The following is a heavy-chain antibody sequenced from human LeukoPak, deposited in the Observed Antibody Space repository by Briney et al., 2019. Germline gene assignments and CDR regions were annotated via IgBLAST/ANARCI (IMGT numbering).Heavy chain of an antibody. D-gene: IGHD5-18*01. V-gene: IGHV3-21*01. CDR2: ISSSSSYI. Sequence: PGGSLRLSCAASGFTFSSYAMHWVRQAPGKGLEWVSSISSSSSYIYYADSVKGRFTISRDNAKNSLYLQMNSLRAEDTAVYYCARGIQLWSRFDYWGQGTLVTVSS. CDR3: ARGIQLWSRFDY. CDR1: GFTFSSYA. J-gene: IGHJ4*02.